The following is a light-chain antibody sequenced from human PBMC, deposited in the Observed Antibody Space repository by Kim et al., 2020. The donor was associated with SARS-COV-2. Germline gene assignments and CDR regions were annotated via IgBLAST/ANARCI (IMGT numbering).Light chain of an antibody. CDR2: GKN. V-gene: IGLV3-19*01. CDR3: NSRDSNNNVL. CDR1: SLISFY. J-gene: IGLJ2*01. Sequence: GQTVRINYKVDSLISFYSTGEQQQPGQAPILFIYGKNNRPSGIPDRFSGSSSGNTASLTITGTQAGDEADYYCNSRDSNNNVLFGGGTRLTVL.